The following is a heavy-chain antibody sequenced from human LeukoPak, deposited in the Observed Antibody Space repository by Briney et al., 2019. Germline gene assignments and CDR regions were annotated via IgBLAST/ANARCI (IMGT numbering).Heavy chain of an antibody. CDR1: GGSISSYY. D-gene: IGHD3-10*01. CDR3: ARHEPYYYGSGSPYFDY. CDR2: IHTSGSN. Sequence: SETLSLTCTVSGGSISSYYWSWIRQPAGKGLEWIGRIHTSGSNNYNPSLKSRVTMSADTSKNQFSLKLSSVTAADTAVYYYARHEPYYYGSGSPYFDYWGQGTLVTVSS. J-gene: IGHJ4*02. V-gene: IGHV4-4*07.